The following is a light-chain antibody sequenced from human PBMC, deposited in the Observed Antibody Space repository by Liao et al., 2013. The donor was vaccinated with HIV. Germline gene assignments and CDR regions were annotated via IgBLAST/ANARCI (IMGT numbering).Light chain of an antibody. CDR2: QDA. V-gene: IGLV3-1*01. Sequence: SFELTQPPSVSVSPGQTATITCSGDRLGEKYVSWYQQKPGQSPVLILYQDANRPSGIPERFSASKSGHTATLTISGAQAMDEADYYCQAWDSTAAVFGTGTEVTVL. CDR1: RLGEKY. CDR3: QAWDSTAAV. J-gene: IGLJ1*01.